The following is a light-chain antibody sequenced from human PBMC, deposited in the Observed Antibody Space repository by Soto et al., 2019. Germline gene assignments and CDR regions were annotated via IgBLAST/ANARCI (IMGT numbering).Light chain of an antibody. CDR1: QSVSSNK. J-gene: IGKJ1*01. Sequence: EIVLTQSPDTLSLSPGERATLSCRASQSVSSNKLAWYQHKPRQPPSLLIYVASRRATGIPDRFSGSGSGSEFTLTITRLEPEDFAVYYCQKHGSRPWTFCQGTKVEIK. CDR3: QKHGSRPWT. CDR2: VAS. V-gene: IGKV3-20*01.